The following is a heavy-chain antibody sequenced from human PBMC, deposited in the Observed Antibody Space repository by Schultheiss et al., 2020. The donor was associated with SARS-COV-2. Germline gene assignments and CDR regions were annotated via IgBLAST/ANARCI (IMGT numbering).Heavy chain of an antibody. CDR2: ISYDGSNK. Sequence: GGSLRLSCAASGFTFSSYAMHWVRQAPGKGLEWVAVISYDGSNKYYADSVKGRFTISRDSSKNTLYLQMNSLRAEDTAVYYCASRGYFGYYYYGMDVWGQGTTVTVSS. V-gene: IGHV3-30*04. J-gene: IGHJ6*02. CDR3: ASRGYFGYYYYGMDV. CDR1: GFTFSSYA. D-gene: IGHD3-22*01.